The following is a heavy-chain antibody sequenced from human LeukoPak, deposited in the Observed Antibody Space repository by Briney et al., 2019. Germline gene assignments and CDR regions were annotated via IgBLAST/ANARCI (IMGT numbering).Heavy chain of an antibody. D-gene: IGHD5-24*01. V-gene: IGHV4-31*03. CDR3: ARMEGYNLFGYYYGMDV. CDR2: IYYSGST. CDR1: GGSISSGGYY. J-gene: IGHJ6*02. Sequence: SQTLSLTCTVSGGSISSGGYYWSWIRQHPGKGLEWIGYIYYSGSTYYNPSLKSRVTISVDTSKNQFSLKLSSVTAADTAVYYCARMEGYNLFGYYYGMDVWGQGTTVTVSS.